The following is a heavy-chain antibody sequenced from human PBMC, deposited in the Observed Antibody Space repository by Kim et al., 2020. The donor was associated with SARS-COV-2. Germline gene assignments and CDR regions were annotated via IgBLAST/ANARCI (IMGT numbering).Heavy chain of an antibody. CDR1: GFTFSSYA. CDR2: ISSDGGST. J-gene: IGHJ6*02. V-gene: IGHV3-64D*09. CDR3: VKARRLGYCSGGSCYGSNYYYYGMDV. D-gene: IGHD2-15*01. Sequence: GGSLRLSCSASGFTFSSYAMHWVRQAPGKGLEYVSAISSDGGSTYYADSVKGRFTISRDNSKNTLYLQMSSLRAEDTAVYYWVKARRLGYCSGGSCYGSNYYYYGMDVWGQGTTVTVSS.